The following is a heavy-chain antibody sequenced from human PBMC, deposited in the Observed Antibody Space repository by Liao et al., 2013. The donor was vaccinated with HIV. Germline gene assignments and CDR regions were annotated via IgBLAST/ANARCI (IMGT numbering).Heavy chain of an antibody. V-gene: IGHV4-39*07. CDR3: VRDLTAGVDAYDV. CDR1: GASVNTRDYY. Sequence: QLHLQGSGPGLVKPSETLSLTCSVSGASVNTRDYYWAWIRQPPGKGPEWIGTLYFNGRTYYNPSLESRVTMSMDKSANRFSLTLNSMTAADTAIYYCVRDLTAGVDAYDVWGQGTMVIVSS. CDR2: LYFNGRT. J-gene: IGHJ3*01. D-gene: IGHD5-18*01.